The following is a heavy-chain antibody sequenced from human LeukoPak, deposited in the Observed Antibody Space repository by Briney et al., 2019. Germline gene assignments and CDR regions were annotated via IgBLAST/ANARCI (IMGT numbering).Heavy chain of an antibody. J-gene: IGHJ4*02. CDR1: GFTFSSYW. V-gene: IGHV3-74*01. Sequence: GGSLRLSCAASGFTFSSYWMHWVRHAPGKGLVWVSRINSDGSSTSYADSVKGRFTISRDNAKNTLYLQMNSLRAEDTAVYYCARDVGYYDYVWGSYRPTDYFDYWGQGTLVTVSS. CDR3: ARDVGYYDYVWGSYRPTDYFDY. CDR2: INSDGSST. D-gene: IGHD3-16*02.